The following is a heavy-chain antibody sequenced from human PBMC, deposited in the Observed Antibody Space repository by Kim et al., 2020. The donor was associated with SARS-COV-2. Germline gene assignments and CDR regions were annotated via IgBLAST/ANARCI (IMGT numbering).Heavy chain of an antibody. CDR1: GGSISSYY. Sequence: SETLSLTCTVSGGSISSYYWSWIRQPPGKGLEWIGYIYYSGSTNYNPSLKSRVTISVDTSKNQFSLKLSSVTAADTAVYYCARLYGSGSYYQLPRYNWFDPWGQGTLVTVSS. D-gene: IGHD3-10*01. CDR3: ARLYGSGSYYQLPRYNWFDP. V-gene: IGHV4-59*01. CDR2: IYYSGST. J-gene: IGHJ5*02.